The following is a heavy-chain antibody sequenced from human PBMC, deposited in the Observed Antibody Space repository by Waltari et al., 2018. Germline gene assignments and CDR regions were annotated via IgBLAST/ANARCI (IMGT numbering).Heavy chain of an antibody. CDR3: ASDTSTWDEYYLDY. CDR2: IKSKANNYAT. D-gene: IGHD2-2*01. Sequence: EVQLGESGGGLVQPGGSVKLSCSSSGFTFGQSAPPRVRQASGKGLERVSRIKSKANNYATSYAASVKSRFTIFRDDSKNTAYLQMNSLGSDDTAVYYCASDTSTWDEYYLDYWGQGSLVTVSS. CDR1: GFTFGQSA. J-gene: IGHJ4*02. V-gene: IGHV3-73*01.